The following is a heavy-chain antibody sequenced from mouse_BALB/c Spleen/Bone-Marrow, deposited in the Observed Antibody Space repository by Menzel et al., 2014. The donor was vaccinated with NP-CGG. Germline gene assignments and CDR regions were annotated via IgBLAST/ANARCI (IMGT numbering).Heavy chain of an antibody. Sequence: VQLQQSGAELVKPGAPVKLSCKASGYTFTSYWMDWIKQRPGRGLEWIGRIDPSDSETHYNQKFKDKATLTVDKSSSTAYIQLSSLTSEDSAVYYCARDHLYSGNYEFVYWGQGTLVTVSA. V-gene: IGHV1-69*02. CDR1: GYTFTSYW. J-gene: IGHJ3*01. CDR3: ARDHLYSGNYEFVY. CDR2: IDPSDSET. D-gene: IGHD2-1*01.